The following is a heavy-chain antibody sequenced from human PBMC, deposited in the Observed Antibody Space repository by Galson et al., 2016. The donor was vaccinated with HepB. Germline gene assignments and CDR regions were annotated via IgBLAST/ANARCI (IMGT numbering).Heavy chain of an antibody. CDR1: GFNFGNYG. D-gene: IGHD3-22*01. CDR2: IWYDGSRK. CDR3: VREATDSDEFMGWFDP. Sequence: LRLSCAASGFNFGNYGMHWVRQAPGKGLEWVAVIWYDGSRKYYGDSVKGRFTISRDNSKDTLYLDMTNLGVADTAVYYCVREATDSDEFMGWFDPWGQGILVTVS. V-gene: IGHV3-33*01. J-gene: IGHJ5*02.